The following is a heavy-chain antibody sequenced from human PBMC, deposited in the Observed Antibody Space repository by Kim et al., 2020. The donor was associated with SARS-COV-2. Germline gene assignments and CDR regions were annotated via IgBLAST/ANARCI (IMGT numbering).Heavy chain of an antibody. CDR3: AREDYREHGVPDV. CDR2: IYQDGSIV. V-gene: IGHV3-7*01. CDR1: GFTFSRYW. Sequence: GGSLRLSCIGSGFTFSRYWMNWVRQAPGKGLEWVAYIYQDGSIVFYVDSVEGRFTVSRDNAQNSVYLGMSSLRSEDTAVYYCAREDYREHGVPDVWGNGTTGTVSS. J-gene: IGHJ6*03. D-gene: IGHD4-17*01.